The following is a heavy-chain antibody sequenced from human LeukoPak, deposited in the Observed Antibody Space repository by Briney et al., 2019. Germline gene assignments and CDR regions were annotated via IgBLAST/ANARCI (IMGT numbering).Heavy chain of an antibody. J-gene: IGHJ5*02. V-gene: IGHV1-2*02. CDR1: GYTFTGYY. CDR2: INPNSGGT. CDR3: ARDLRYSGYDYNWFDP. Sequence: ASVKVSCKASGYTFTGYYMHWVRQAPGQGLEWMGWINPNSGGTNYAQKFQGGVTMTRDTSISTAYMELSRLRSDDTAVYYCARDLRYSGYDYNWFDPWGQGTLVTVSS. D-gene: IGHD5-12*01.